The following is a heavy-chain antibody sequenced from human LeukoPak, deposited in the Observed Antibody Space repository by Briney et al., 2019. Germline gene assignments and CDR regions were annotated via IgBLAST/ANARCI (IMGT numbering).Heavy chain of an antibody. D-gene: IGHD3-10*01. CDR2: MNPNSGNT. J-gene: IGHJ4*02. CDR1: GYTFTSYD. CDR3: ARYMVRSYYFDY. V-gene: IGHV1-8*01. Sequence: ASVKVSCKASGYTFTSYDINWVRQATGQGLEWMGWMNPNSGNTGYAQKFQGRVTMTRDTSTSTVYMELSSLRSEDTAVYYCARYMVRSYYFDYWGQGTLVTVSS.